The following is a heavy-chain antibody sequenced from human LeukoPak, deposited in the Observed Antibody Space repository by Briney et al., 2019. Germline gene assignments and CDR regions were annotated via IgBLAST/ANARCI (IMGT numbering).Heavy chain of an antibody. Sequence: ASXXVSCKASGYTFTTYYMHWVRQAPGQGLEWMGVINPSGGRTNYAQKFKGRVTMTRDTSTSTVYMEMSSLRSEDTAVYYCARDSTVTTFRGCVDLWGQGTLVTVSS. V-gene: IGHV1-46*01. CDR3: ARDSTVTTFRGCVDL. CDR1: GYTFTTYY. J-gene: IGHJ5*02. CDR2: INPSGGRT. D-gene: IGHD4-17*01.